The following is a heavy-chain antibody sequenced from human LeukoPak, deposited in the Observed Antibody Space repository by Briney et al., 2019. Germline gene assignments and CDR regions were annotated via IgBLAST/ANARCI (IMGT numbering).Heavy chain of an antibody. Sequence: ASVKVSCKASGYTFTSYGISWVRQAAGQGLEWMGWISAYNGNTNYAQKLQGRVTMTTDTSTSTAYMELRSLRSDDTAVYYCAREIMVPAAIRGAFDIWGQGTMVTVSS. J-gene: IGHJ3*02. D-gene: IGHD2-2*01. CDR3: AREIMVPAAIRGAFDI. CDR1: GYTFTSYG. V-gene: IGHV1-18*01. CDR2: ISAYNGNT.